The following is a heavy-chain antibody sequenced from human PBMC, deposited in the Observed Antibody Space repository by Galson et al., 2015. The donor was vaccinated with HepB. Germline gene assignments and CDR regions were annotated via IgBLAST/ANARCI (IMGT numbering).Heavy chain of an antibody. CDR1: GFTFRYYA. CDR3: AKVFPEKTDGWYRQALYFFDS. V-gene: IGHV3-23*01. J-gene: IGHJ4*02. D-gene: IGHD6-19*01. Sequence: SLRLSCAASGFTFRYYAMSWVRQAPGKRLEWVSGITPSGDMSFSADSVRGRVTISRDNSKNTLSLQMNNLRADDTAMYFCAKVFPEKTDGWYRQALYFFDSWGQGTRVTVSS. CDR2: ITPSGDMS.